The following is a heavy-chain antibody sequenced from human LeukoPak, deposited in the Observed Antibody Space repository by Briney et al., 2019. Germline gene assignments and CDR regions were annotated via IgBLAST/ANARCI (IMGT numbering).Heavy chain of an antibody. J-gene: IGHJ5*02. CDR1: GGSFSGYY. D-gene: IGHD2-8*01. V-gene: IGHV4-34*01. Sequence: KPSETLSLTCAVYGGSFSGYYWSWIRQPPGKGLEWIGEINHSGSTNYNPSLKSRVTISVDTSKNQFSLKLSSVTAADTAVYYCARKSVYAKVFDPWGQGTLVTVSS. CDR3: ARKSVYAKVFDP. CDR2: INHSGST.